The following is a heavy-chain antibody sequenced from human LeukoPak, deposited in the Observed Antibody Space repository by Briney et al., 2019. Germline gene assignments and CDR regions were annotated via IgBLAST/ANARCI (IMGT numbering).Heavy chain of an antibody. CDR3: AYTHVSGWYSNWFDP. CDR1: GYTFTSYY. D-gene: IGHD6-19*01. V-gene: IGHV1-46*01. CDR2: INPSGGST. Sequence: VSVKVSCKASGYTFTSYYMHWVRQAPGQGLEWMGIINPSGGSTSYAQKFQGRVAMTRDTSTSTVYMELSSLRSEDTAVYYCAYTHVSGWYSNWFDPWGQGTLVTVSS. J-gene: IGHJ5*02.